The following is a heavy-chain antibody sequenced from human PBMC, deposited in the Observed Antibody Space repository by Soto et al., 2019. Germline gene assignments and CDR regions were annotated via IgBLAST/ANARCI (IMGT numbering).Heavy chain of an antibody. V-gene: IGHV1-69*12. CDR3: SRGPEFGGTSDASAV. D-gene: IGHD2-15*01. J-gene: IGHJ3*01. CDR2: ILPFFGTA. Sequence: QVQLVQSGAEVKKPGSSVKVSCKASGGSFRREAINWVRQAPGHGREWMGGILPFFGTADYAPKFQGRVTXXAGVSPTPVYMELSSLTFEDTSVSCCSRGPEFGGTSDASAVWGRGTVVFVSA. CDR1: GGSFRREA.